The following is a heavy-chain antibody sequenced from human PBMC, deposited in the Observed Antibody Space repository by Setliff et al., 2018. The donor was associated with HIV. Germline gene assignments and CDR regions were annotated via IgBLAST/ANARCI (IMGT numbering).Heavy chain of an antibody. J-gene: IGHJ6*03. CDR1: GYTFTSYA. Sequence: ASVKVSCKASGYTFTSYAMNWVRQAPGQGLEWMGWINPNNGDTNYAQKFQGRVTMTRDTSISTAYMELSRLRSDDTAVYYCAREFGAGIRQIVAGEFYYMDVWGKGTTVTVSS. CDR3: AREFGAGIRQIVAGEFYYMDV. D-gene: IGHD5-12*01. V-gene: IGHV1-2*02. CDR2: INPNNGDT.